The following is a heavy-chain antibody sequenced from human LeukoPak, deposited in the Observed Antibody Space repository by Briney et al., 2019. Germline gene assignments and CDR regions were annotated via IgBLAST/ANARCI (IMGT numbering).Heavy chain of an antibody. CDR3: ARVGGFGEDYYYGMDV. D-gene: IGHD3-10*01. V-gene: IGHV1-2*02. CDR2: INPNSGGT. CDR1: GYTFTGYY. J-gene: IGHJ6*02. Sequence: ASVKASCKASGYTFTGYYMHWVRQAPGQGLEWMGWINPNSGGTNYAQKFQGRVTMTRDTSISTAYMELSRLRSDGTAVYYCARVGGFGEDYYYGMDVWGQGTTVTVSS.